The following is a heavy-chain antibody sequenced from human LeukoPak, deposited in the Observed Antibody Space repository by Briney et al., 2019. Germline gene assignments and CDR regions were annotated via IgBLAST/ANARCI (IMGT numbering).Heavy chain of an antibody. V-gene: IGHV4-61*02. CDR1: NVSISSGSHY. J-gene: IGHJ4*02. D-gene: IGHD6-19*01. CDR3: ASDHSGWLGLGY. CDR2: IYAGGRS. Sequence: SQTLSLTCTVSNVSISSGSHYWNWVRQPAGKGLEWIGRIYAGGRSNYNPSLRSRVTISVDTSKNQFSLRLSSVTATDTGVYYCASDHSGWLGLGYWGQGTLVSVSS.